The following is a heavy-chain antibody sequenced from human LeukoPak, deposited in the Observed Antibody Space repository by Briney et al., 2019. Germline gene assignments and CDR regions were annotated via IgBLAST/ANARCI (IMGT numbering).Heavy chain of an antibody. D-gene: IGHD2-2*02. Sequence: SETLSLTCAVYGGSFSSYYWSWIRQPPGKGLEWIGEINHSGSTNYNPSLKSRVTISVDTSKNQFSLKLSSVTAADTAVYYFARGPGVPAAIRRGVYYYMDVWGKGTTVTVSS. J-gene: IGHJ6*03. V-gene: IGHV4-34*01. CDR3: ARGPGVPAAIRRGVYYYMDV. CDR2: INHSGST. CDR1: GGSFSSYY.